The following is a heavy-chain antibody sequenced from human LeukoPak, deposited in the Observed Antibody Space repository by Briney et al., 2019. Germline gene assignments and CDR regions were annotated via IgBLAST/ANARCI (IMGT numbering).Heavy chain of an antibody. V-gene: IGHV3-9*02. CDR2: LYWSSSGT. CDR1: GFNSEDHA. J-gene: IGHJ6*02. D-gene: IGHD3-10*01. CDR3: LKDRNPGGADV. Sequence: GGSLRLSCVVSGFNSEDHAMHWVRQAPGKGLEWVSGLYWSSSGTGYADSVKGGFTVSRDSAKNSLYLQMNSLRPEDTSLNDCLKDRNPGGADVWGQGATVTVSS.